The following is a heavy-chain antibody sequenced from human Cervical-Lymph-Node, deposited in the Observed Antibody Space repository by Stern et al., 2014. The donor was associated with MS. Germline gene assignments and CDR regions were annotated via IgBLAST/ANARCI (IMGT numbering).Heavy chain of an antibody. V-gene: IGHV3-66*01. CDR1: GSTVNSNY. CDR3: TREMAARRLDP. D-gene: IGHD5-24*01. J-gene: IGHJ5*02. Sequence: VQLVESGWTLVQPGGSLRLSCAASGSTVNSNYMTWVRQAPGKGLEWVSIFYSGISTYYAESVKGRFSFSIDNSKNTLFLHMNNLRVEDTAMYYCTREMAARRLDPWGQGTLVIVSA. CDR2: FYSGIST.